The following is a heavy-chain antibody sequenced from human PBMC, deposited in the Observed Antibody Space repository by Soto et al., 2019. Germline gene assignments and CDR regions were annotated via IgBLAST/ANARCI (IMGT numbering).Heavy chain of an antibody. CDR3: ARLPRDCNKTSCCYADH. D-gene: IGHD3-22*01. V-gene: IGHV5-51*01. Sequence: PGESLKISCRGSGYDFNTNWFGWVRQLPGRGLEWVGIMYPGDSDTRPLPSLQGHVTLSADVTVSTAFLQWRSLKTSDSGMYFCARLPRDCNKTSCCYADHWGQGTSVTVSS. CDR1: GYDFNTNW. J-gene: IGHJ4*02. CDR2: MYPGDSDT.